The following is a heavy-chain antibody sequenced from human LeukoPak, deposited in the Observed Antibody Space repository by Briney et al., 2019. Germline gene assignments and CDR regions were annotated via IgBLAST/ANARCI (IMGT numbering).Heavy chain of an antibody. J-gene: IGHJ4*02. Sequence: SETLSLTCTVSGGSISSYYWSWIRQPAGKGLEWIGRIYTSGSTNYNPSLKSRVTMSVDTSKNQFSLKLSSVTAADTAVYYCAKEKKYYDILTGADYWGQGTLVTVSS. D-gene: IGHD3-9*01. CDR3: AKEKKYYDILTGADY. V-gene: IGHV4-4*07. CDR2: IYTSGST. CDR1: GGSISSYY.